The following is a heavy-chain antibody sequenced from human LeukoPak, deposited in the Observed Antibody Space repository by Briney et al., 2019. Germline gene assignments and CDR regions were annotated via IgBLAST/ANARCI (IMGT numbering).Heavy chain of an antibody. CDR2: IKQDGSEK. Sequence: GGSLRLSCAASGFTFSSYWMSWVRQAPGKGLEWVANIKQDGSEKYYVDSVKGRFTISRDNAKNSLYLQMNSLRAEDTAVYYCARDPTIFGVVPNYDAFDIWGQGTMVTVSS. V-gene: IGHV3-7*01. CDR3: ARDPTIFGVVPNYDAFDI. D-gene: IGHD3-3*01. CDR1: GFTFSSYW. J-gene: IGHJ3*02.